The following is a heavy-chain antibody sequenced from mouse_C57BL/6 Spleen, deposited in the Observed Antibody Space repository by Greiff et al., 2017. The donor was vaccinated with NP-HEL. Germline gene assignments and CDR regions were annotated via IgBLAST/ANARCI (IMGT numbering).Heavy chain of an antibody. Sequence: EVKLVESGGGLVQPGGSLKLSCAASGFTFSDYYMYWVRQTPEKRLEWVAYISNGGGSTYYPDTVKGRFTISRDNAKNTLYLQMSRLKSEDTAMYYCARIYYYGSIWYFDVWGTGTTVTVSS. J-gene: IGHJ1*03. D-gene: IGHD1-1*01. V-gene: IGHV5-12*01. CDR2: ISNGGGST. CDR1: GFTFSDYY. CDR3: ARIYYYGSIWYFDV.